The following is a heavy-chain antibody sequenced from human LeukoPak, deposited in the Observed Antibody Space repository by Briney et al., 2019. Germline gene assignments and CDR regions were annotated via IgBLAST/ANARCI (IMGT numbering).Heavy chain of an antibody. V-gene: IGHV3-30*04. CDR3: ASDPRDGGQNV. CDR2: ISYSGDTT. CDR1: GFNLSNFA. D-gene: IGHD5-24*01. Sequence: PGGSLKLSCAASGFNLSNFAMHWVRQAPGKGLEWVTLISYSGDTTYYADSVKGRFTFSRDKSKNTLYLQMNSLRPEDSAVYFCASDPRDGGQNVWGKGTTVTVSS. J-gene: IGHJ6*04.